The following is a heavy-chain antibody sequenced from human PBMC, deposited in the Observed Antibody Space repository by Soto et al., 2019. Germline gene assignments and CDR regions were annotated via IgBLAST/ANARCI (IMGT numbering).Heavy chain of an antibody. D-gene: IGHD1-7*01. CDR2: IYYSGST. J-gene: IGHJ6*02. Sequence: QVQLQESGPGLVKPSETLSLTCTVSGGSISSYYLSWIRQPPGKGLEWIGYIYYSGSTNYNPSLKSRVAITVDTSKNQFSLKLSSVTAADTAVYYCAREGLTGTIGLYYYYGMDVWGQGTTVTVSS. CDR1: GGSISSYY. CDR3: AREGLTGTIGLYYYYGMDV. V-gene: IGHV4-59*01.